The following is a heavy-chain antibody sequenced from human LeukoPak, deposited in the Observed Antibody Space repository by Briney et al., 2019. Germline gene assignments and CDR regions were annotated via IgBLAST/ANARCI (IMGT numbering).Heavy chain of an antibody. CDR3: ARQSAGFDY. CDR1: GGSFSGYY. D-gene: IGHD1-1*01. CDR2: INHSGST. V-gene: IGHV4-34*01. J-gene: IGHJ4*02. Sequence: SETLSLTCAVYGGSFSGYYWSWIRQPPGKGLEWIGEINHSGSTNHNPSLKSRVTISVDTSKNQFSLKLSSVTAADTAVYYCARQSAGFDYWGQGTLVTVSS.